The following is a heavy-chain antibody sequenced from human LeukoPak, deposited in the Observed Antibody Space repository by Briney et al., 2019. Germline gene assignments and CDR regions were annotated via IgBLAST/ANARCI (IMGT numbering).Heavy chain of an antibody. J-gene: IGHJ6*02. D-gene: IGHD2-2*01. V-gene: IGHV3-48*03. CDR2: IIPSGTTI. CDR1: GFTFSGYE. Sequence: PGGSLRLSCVASGFTFSGYEMNWVRQAPGKGLEWVSYIIPSGTTIYYADSVKGRFTISRDNAKNSLYLQMNSLRAEDTAVYYCARDPRGYCSSTSCYYGMDVWGQGTTVTVSS. CDR3: ARDPRGYCSSTSCYYGMDV.